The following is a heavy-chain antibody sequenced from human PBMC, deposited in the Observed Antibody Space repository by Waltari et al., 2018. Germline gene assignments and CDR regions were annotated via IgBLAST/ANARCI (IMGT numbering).Heavy chain of an antibody. J-gene: IGHJ6*02. D-gene: IGHD2-2*02. CDR2: TRNKENSYST. CDR1: GFTFSDHY. Sequence: EVQVVASGGDLVQPGGSLRPSCAGSGFTFSDHYRDWVRQAPGKGLEWLGLTRNKENSYSTVYAASVKGRFTISRDDSKNLAYLQMNSLGIDDTAIYYCVRSYTASPMDVWGQGTTVTVSS. V-gene: IGHV3-72*01. CDR3: VRSYTASPMDV.